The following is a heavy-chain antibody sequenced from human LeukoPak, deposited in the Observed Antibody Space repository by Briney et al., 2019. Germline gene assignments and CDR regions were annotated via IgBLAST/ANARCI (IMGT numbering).Heavy chain of an antibody. Sequence: KPSETLSLTCAVSGASFTSFHWTWFRQPAGRGLEWIGLIYTSGSTLYYPSLQRRDPMSVDVTKNQLSLKLSYVTAADAATYYCARKDGDYWGQGTLVTVSA. CDR1: GASFTSFH. CDR3: ARKDGDY. V-gene: IGHV4-4*07. D-gene: IGHD6-6*01. CDR2: IYTSGST. J-gene: IGHJ4*02.